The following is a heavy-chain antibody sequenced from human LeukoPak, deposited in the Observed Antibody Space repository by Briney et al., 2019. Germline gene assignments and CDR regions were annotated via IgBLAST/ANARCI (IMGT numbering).Heavy chain of an antibody. J-gene: IGHJ4*02. Sequence: SETLSLTCTVSRGSISPYYWSWIRQSPGKGLEWIGYIYYIGTNNYNPSLQSRVTMSVDTSTNQFTLNLASVTAADTAVYYCARGGFESCSAGSCLLGNYWGQGILVAVSS. CDR3: ARGGFESCSAGSCLLGNY. D-gene: IGHD2-15*01. CDR2: IYYIGTN. V-gene: IGHV4-59*01. CDR1: RGSISPYY.